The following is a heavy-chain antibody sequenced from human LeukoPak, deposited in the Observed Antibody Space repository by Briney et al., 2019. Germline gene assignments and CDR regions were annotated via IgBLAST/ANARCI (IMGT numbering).Heavy chain of an antibody. J-gene: IGHJ4*02. D-gene: IGHD3-16*01. V-gene: IGHV4-30-4*01. CDR1: GGSISSGDSY. Sequence: SETLSLTCTVSGGSISSGDSYWSWIRQPPGKGLEWIGYIYYSGSTYYSPSLKSRLTISVDTSKNQFSLRLSSVTAADTAVYYCARAKGDYFDYWGQGTLVTVTS. CDR2: IYYSGST. CDR3: ARAKGDYFDY.